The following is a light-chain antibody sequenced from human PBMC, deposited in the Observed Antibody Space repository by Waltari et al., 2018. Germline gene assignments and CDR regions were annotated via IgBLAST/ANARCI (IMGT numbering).Light chain of an antibody. J-gene: IGKJ4*01. CDR3: QQYNDWPPLT. Sequence: EVVMTQSPATLSVSPGERVTLSCRASQGVSRFVAWYQQKPGQAPRLLIYGASTRATGIPARFSGSGSGTEFTLTISSLQSEDFAVYYCQQYNDWPPLTFGGGTKLEIK. CDR1: QGVSRF. V-gene: IGKV3-15*01. CDR2: GAS.